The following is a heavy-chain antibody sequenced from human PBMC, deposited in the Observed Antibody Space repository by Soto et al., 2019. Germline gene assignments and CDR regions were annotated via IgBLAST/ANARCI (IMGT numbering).Heavy chain of an antibody. D-gene: IGHD6-13*01. CDR3: ARVHYSSRWYN. CDR2: INPNGGGT. J-gene: IGHJ4*01. CDR1: GYTFTAYY. V-gene: IGHV1-2*02. Sequence: ASVKVSCKASGYTFTAYYIHWVRQAPGQGLEWMGWINPNGGGTNYARRFQGRVTMTRDTSLSTAYMELTRLRSDDTAIYYCARVHYSSRWYNWGHGTLVTVSS.